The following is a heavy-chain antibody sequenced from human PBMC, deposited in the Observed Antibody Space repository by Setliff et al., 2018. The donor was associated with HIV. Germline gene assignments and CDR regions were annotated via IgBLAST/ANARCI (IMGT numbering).Heavy chain of an antibody. D-gene: IGHD5-12*01. CDR1: GYSVSSGYY. CDR2: IYCSGST. Sequence: SETLSLTCAVSGYSVSSGYYWGWIRQPPGKGLEWIASIYCSGSTYYAPSLKSRVTISVDTSKNQFSLKLTSVTAADTAVYFCARVVPREVAPGGFDIWGQGTMVTVSS. V-gene: IGHV4-38-2*01. CDR3: ARVVPREVAPGGFDI. J-gene: IGHJ3*02.